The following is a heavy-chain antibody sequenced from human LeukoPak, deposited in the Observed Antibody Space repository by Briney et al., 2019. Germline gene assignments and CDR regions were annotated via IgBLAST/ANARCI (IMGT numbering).Heavy chain of an antibody. D-gene: IGHD2-2*01. CDR2: ISGSGGST. CDR1: GLTFSSNA. Sequence: GGSLRLSCAASGLTFSSNAMSWVRQAPGKGLEWVSAISGSGGSTYYADSVKGRFTISRDNSKNTLYLQMNSLRAEDTAVYYCAKAIDQNWFDPWGQGTLVTVSS. J-gene: IGHJ5*02. V-gene: IGHV3-23*01. CDR3: AKAIDQNWFDP.